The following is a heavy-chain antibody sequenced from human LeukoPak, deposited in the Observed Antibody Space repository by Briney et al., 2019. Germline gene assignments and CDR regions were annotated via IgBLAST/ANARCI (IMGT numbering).Heavy chain of an antibody. CDR2: IYWNDDK. CDR3: AHSEDIVVVPAAYFDY. CDR1: GFSLSTSGVG. Sequence: KSGPTLVNPTQTLTLTCTFSGFSLSTSGVGVDWIRQPPGKALEWLALIYWNDDKRYSPSLKSRLTITKDTSKNQVVLTMTNMDPVDTATYYCAHSEDIVVVPAAYFDYWGQGTLVTVSS. J-gene: IGHJ4*02. D-gene: IGHD2-2*01. V-gene: IGHV2-5*01.